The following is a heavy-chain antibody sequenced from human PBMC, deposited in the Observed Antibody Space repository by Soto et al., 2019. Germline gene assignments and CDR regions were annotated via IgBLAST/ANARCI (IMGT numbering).Heavy chain of an antibody. Sequence: GGSLRLSCAASGFTFSSYVMGWVRQAPGKGLEWVSGISGGGDDTYYAGPAKGRFTISRDNSKNTLYLQMNTLRAEDTAVYYCAKGRQIIDYWGQGTLVTVSS. V-gene: IGHV3-23*01. J-gene: IGHJ4*02. CDR3: AKGRQIIDY. CDR2: ISGGGDDT. D-gene: IGHD3-16*01. CDR1: GFTFSSYV.